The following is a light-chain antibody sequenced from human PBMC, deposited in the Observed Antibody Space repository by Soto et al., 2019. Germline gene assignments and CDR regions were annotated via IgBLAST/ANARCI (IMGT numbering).Light chain of an antibody. V-gene: IGLV2-14*01. Sequence: QSVLTQPASVSGSPGQSITISCTGTSSDVGGYNYVSWYQQHPGKASKFMIYDVSNRPSVVSNRFSGSKSGNTASLTIPGLQAEDEADYYCSSYTTSNTRQIVFGTGTKVTVL. J-gene: IGLJ1*01. CDR1: SSDVGGYNY. CDR2: DVS. CDR3: SSYTTSNTRQIV.